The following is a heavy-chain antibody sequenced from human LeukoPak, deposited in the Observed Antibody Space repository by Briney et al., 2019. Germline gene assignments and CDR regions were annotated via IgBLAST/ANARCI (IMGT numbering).Heavy chain of an antibody. CDR1: GGTFSSYA. CDR2: IIPIFGTA. Sequence: GASVKVSCKASGGTFSSYAISWVRQAPGQGLKWMGGIIPIFGTANYAQKFQGRVTITADESTSTAYMELSSLRSEDTAVYYCVASLPYDILTGYLVYWGQGTLVTVSS. V-gene: IGHV1-69*13. J-gene: IGHJ4*02. D-gene: IGHD3-9*01. CDR3: VASLPYDILTGYLVY.